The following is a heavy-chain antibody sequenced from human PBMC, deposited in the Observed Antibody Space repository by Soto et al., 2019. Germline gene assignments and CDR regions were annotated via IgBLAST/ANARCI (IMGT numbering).Heavy chain of an antibody. Sequence: QVQLVESGGGVVQPGRSLRLSCAASGFTFSSYGMHWVRQAPGKGLEWVAVIWYDGSNKYYADSVKGRFTISRDNSKNTLYLQMNSLRAEDTAVYYCASVYSGCVASRGDAFDIWGQGTMVTVSS. D-gene: IGHD5-12*01. CDR2: IWYDGSNK. J-gene: IGHJ3*02. CDR1: GFTFSSYG. V-gene: IGHV3-33*01. CDR3: ASVYSGCVASRGDAFDI.